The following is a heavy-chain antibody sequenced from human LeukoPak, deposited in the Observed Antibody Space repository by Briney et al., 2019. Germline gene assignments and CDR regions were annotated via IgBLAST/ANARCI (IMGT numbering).Heavy chain of an antibody. J-gene: IGHJ4*02. CDR2: ISYDGSNK. CDR1: GFSFSNYA. Sequence: GGALRLSCAASGFSFSNYAMYLVRQAPGEGLEWVAFISYDGSNKHYADSVKGRFTISRDNSKNTLYLQMNSLRPEDTAVYYCARARFGYNRGPFDYWGQGILVTVSS. V-gene: IGHV3-30-3*01. D-gene: IGHD5-24*01. CDR3: ARARFGYNRGPFDY.